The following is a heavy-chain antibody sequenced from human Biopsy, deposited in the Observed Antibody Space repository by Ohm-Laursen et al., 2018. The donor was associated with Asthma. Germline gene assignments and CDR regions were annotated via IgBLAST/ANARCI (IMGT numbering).Heavy chain of an antibody. V-gene: IGHV1-69*13. J-gene: IGHJ4*02. CDR1: GGTFNTYV. CDR2: INSVFGTA. D-gene: IGHD2-2*01. Sequence: SVKVSCKSLGGTFNTYVIGWVRQAPGQELEWMGGINSVFGTATYPQKFQDRVTITADDSTSTVYMELSSLRSEDTAVYYCARKAGSCISRTCYSLDFWGQGTLVTVSS. CDR3: ARKAGSCISRTCYSLDF.